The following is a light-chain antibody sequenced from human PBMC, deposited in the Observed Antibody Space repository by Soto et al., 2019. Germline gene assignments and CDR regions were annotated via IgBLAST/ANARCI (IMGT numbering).Light chain of an antibody. V-gene: IGLV1-44*01. J-gene: IGLJ2*01. CDR3: AAWDDSLNGVI. Sequence: QSVLTQPPSASGTPGQRVTISCSGSSSNIGTYPVNWYQQLPGTAPKLLIYSNNQRPSGVPDQFSGSKSGTSASLAISGLLSEYEGDYYCAAWDDSLNGVIFGGGTKRTVL. CDR1: SSNIGTYP. CDR2: SNN.